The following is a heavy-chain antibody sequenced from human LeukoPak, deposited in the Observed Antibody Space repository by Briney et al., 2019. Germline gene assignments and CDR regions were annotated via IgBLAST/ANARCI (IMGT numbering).Heavy chain of an antibody. V-gene: IGHV3-23*01. CDR2: ITRSGGST. J-gene: IGHJ4*02. CDR1: GFTFSSYA. D-gene: IGHD5-18*01. CDR3: AKEDGYSYGIDY. Sequence: GGSLRLSCAASGFTFSSYAMSWVRPAPGKGLEWVSTITRSGGSTYYADSVKGRFTVSRDNSKNTLYLQMNSLRAENTAVYYCAKEDGYSYGIDYWGQGTLVTVSS.